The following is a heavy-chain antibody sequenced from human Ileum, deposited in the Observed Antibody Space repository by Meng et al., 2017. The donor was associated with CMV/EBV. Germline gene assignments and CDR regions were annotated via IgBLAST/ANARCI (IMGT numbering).Heavy chain of an antibody. V-gene: IGHV4-34*01. Sequence: QLQLQQWGAGLCKPSETLSLICAGYGGSFSSYHWTWIRQPPGKGLEWIGEVTRSGSTNYNPSLKSRLIISLDTSTNQFSLKLNSVTAADTAIYYCARGSSQVWELLHYWGQGTLVTASS. CDR2: VTRSGST. D-gene: IGHD1-26*01. CDR1: GGSFSSYH. J-gene: IGHJ4*02. CDR3: ARGSSQVWELLHY.